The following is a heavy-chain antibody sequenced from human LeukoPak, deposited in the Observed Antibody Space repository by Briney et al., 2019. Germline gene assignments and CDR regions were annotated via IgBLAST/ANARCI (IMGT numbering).Heavy chain of an antibody. V-gene: IGHV1-3*04. CDR1: GYTFINHA. CDR2: INIGNGNT. Sequence: ASVKVSCTASGYTFINHAIHWVRQAPRQRLDWMGWINIGNGNTKYSQNFQGRITITRDTSATTVYMDLSSLRSEDTAVYYCARRLGRSFDYWGQGTLVTVSS. D-gene: IGHD2-21*01. CDR3: ARRLGRSFDY. J-gene: IGHJ4*02.